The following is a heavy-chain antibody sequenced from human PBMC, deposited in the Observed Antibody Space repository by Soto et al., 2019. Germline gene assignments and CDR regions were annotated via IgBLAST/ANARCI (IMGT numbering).Heavy chain of an antibody. CDR1: GGTFSSYA. CDR2: IIPIFGTA. J-gene: IGHJ5*02. D-gene: IGHD6-6*01. V-gene: IGHV1-69*13. CDR3: ASAPPSGIAAHWFDP. Sequence: SVKVSCKASGGTFSSYAISWVRQAPGQGLEWMGGIIPIFGTANYAQKFQGRVTITADESTSTAYMELSSLRSEDTAVYYCASAPPSGIAAHWFDPWGQGTLVTVSS.